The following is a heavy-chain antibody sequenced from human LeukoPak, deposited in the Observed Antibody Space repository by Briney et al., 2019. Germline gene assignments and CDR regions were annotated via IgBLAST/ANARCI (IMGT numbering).Heavy chain of an antibody. CDR3: AKDQFDSISMIV. CDR1: GFTFSNHG. D-gene: IGHD3-22*01. Sequence: GGSLRLSCAASGFTFSNHGMSWVRQAPGKGLEWVSGISDSGGSTYYADSVKGRFTISRDNSKNTLYLQMNSLRAEDTAVYYCAKDQFDSISMIVWGQGTLVTVSS. V-gene: IGHV3-23*01. CDR2: ISDSGGST. J-gene: IGHJ4*02.